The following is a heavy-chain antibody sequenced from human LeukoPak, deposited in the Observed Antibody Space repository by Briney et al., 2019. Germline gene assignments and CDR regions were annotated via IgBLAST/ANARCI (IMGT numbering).Heavy chain of an antibody. V-gene: IGHV3-30*03. J-gene: IGHJ6*02. CDR2: IPYDGSNK. Sequence: GGSLRLSCAASGFTFSSYGMHWVRQAPGKGLEWVAVIPYDGSNKYYADSVKGRFTISRDNSKNTLYLQMNSLRAEDTAVYYPVADYYYGMDVWGQGTTVTVSS. D-gene: IGHD6-19*01. CDR3: VADYYYGMDV. CDR1: GFTFSSYG.